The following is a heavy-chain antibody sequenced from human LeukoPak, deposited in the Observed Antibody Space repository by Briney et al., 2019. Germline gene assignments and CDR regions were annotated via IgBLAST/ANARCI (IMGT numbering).Heavy chain of an antibody. Sequence: ASVKVSCKASGYTFTSYYMHWVRQAPRQGLEWMGIINPSGGSTSYAQKFQGRVTMTRDTSTSTVYMELSSLRSEDTAVYYCARAEQLAEFDYWGQGTLVTVSS. V-gene: IGHV1-46*01. D-gene: IGHD6-6*01. J-gene: IGHJ4*02. CDR3: ARAEQLAEFDY. CDR2: INPSGGST. CDR1: GYTFTSYY.